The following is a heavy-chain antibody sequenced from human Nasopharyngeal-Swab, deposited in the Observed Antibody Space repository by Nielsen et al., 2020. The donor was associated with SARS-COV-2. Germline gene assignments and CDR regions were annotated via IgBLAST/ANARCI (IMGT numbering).Heavy chain of an antibody. J-gene: IGHJ4*02. CDR3: ARGTAMVTAFDY. Sequence: SGPTLVKPTQTLTLTCTFSWFSPSTRGVGMGWIRQPPGKALEWLALIYWDDDKRYSPSLKSRLTITRDTSKNQVVLTMTNMAPVDTATYYCARGTAMVTAFDYWGQGTLVTVSS. V-gene: IGHV2-5*02. CDR2: IYWDDDK. D-gene: IGHD5-18*01. CDR1: WFSPSTRGVG.